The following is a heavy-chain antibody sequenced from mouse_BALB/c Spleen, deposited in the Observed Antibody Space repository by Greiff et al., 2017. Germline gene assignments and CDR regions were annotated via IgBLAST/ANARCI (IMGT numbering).Heavy chain of an antibody. CDR3: ARNNHITTAFAY. CDR1: GFSLSRYS. Sequence: VNVVESGPGLVAPSQSLSITCTVSGFSLSRYSVHWVRQPPGKGLEWLGMIWGGGSTDYNSALKSRLSISKDNSKSQVFLKMNSLQTDDTAMYYCARNNHITTAFAYWGQGTLVTVSA. J-gene: IGHJ3*01. V-gene: IGHV2-6-4*01. CDR2: IWGGGST. D-gene: IGHD1-2*01.